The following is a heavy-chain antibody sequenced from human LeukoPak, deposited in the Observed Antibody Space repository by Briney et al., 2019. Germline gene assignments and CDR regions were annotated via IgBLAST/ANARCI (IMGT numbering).Heavy chain of an antibody. CDR1: GLSFSSFA. CDR2: ISGSGGST. J-gene: IGHJ4*02. V-gene: IGHV3-23*01. D-gene: IGHD3-10*01. CDR3: AKAGGSGSYYYFDY. Sequence: GGSLRLSCAASGLSFSSFAMSWVRQAPGKGLEWVSAISGSGGSTYYADSVKGRFTISRDNSKNTLYLQMNSLRAEDTAVYYCAKAGGSGSYYYFDYWGQGALVTVSS.